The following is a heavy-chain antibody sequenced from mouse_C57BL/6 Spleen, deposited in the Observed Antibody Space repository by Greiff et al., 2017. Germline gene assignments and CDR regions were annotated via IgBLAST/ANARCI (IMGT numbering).Heavy chain of an antibody. Sequence: EVQLQQSGPELVKPGASVKIPCKASGYTFTDYNMDWVKQSHGKSLEWIGDSNPNNGGTIYNQKFKGKATLTVDKSSSTAYMELRSLTSEDTAVYYCARWGLGRAMDYWGQGTSVTVSS. V-gene: IGHV1-18*01. CDR3: ARWGLGRAMDY. CDR1: GYTFTDYN. J-gene: IGHJ4*01. CDR2: SNPNNGGT. D-gene: IGHD3-1*01.